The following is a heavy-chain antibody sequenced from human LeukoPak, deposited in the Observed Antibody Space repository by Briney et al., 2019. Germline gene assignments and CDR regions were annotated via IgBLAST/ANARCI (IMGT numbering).Heavy chain of an antibody. CDR1: GYTSTGYY. Sequence: ASVKVSCKASGYTSTGYYMHWVRQAPGQGLEWMGWINPNSGGTNYAQKFQGRVTMTRDTSISTAYMELSRLRSDDTAVYYCARVRGSSSWYWFDPWGQGTLVTVSS. CDR2: INPNSGGT. CDR3: ARVRGSSSWYWFDP. V-gene: IGHV1-2*02. D-gene: IGHD6-13*01. J-gene: IGHJ5*02.